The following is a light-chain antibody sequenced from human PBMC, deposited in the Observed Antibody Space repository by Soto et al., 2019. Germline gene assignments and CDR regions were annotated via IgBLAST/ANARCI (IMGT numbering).Light chain of an antibody. Sequence: HMTHSLSSLSACLGNRVTITCQSIQDIATYLNWYQQKPGKAPNLLIYDASNLETGVPSRFSGGGSGTHFTFTISNLQPEDIATYYCKQYDNLPPTWTFGQGTKVDIK. CDR1: QDIATY. V-gene: IGKV1-33*01. CDR3: KQYDNLPPTWT. CDR2: DAS. J-gene: IGKJ1*01.